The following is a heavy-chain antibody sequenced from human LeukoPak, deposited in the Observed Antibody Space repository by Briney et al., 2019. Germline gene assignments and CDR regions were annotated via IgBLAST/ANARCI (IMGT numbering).Heavy chain of an antibody. D-gene: IGHD6-13*01. V-gene: IGHV1-2*02. CDR1: GYTFTAFY. CDR3: ARAHLIAAAGYNWFDP. CDR2: INPNSGAT. J-gene: IGHJ5*02. Sequence: EASVKVSCKASGYTFTAFYMHWVRQAPGQGLEWMGWINPNSGATNYAQKFQGRVTMTRDTSISTAYMELSRLRSDDTAVYYCARAHLIAAAGYNWFDPWGQGTLVTASS.